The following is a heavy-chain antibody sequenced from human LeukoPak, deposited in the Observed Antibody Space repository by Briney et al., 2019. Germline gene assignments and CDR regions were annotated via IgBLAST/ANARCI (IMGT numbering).Heavy chain of an antibody. CDR3: ARDSGYYELDY. J-gene: IGHJ4*02. V-gene: IGHV1-2*02. D-gene: IGHD3-22*01. CDR1: GYTFTGYY. Sequence: ASVKVSCKASGYTFTGYYMHWVRQAPGQGLEWLGCINPNSGGTNYAQKFQGRVTMTRDTSISTAYMELSRLRSDDTAVYYCARDSGYYELDYWGQGTLVTVSS. CDR2: INPNSGGT.